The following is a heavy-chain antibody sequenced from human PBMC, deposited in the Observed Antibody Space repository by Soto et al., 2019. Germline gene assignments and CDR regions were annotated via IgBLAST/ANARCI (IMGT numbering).Heavy chain of an antibody. Sequence: PSETLSLTCNVSGASISTTSYYWSWIRQPPGKGLEWIGYIYYSGSANYNPSLKSRVTISVDTSKNQFSLKLSSVTAADTAVYYCAGGWGLVFDYWGQGTLVTVSS. CDR3: AGGWGLVFDY. D-gene: IGHD2-21*02. CDR1: GASISTTSYY. J-gene: IGHJ4*02. V-gene: IGHV4-61*01. CDR2: IYYSGSA.